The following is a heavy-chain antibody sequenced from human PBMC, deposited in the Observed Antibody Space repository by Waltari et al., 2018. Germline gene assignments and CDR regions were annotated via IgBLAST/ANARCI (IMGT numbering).Heavy chain of an antibody. Sequence: EVQLLESGGGLVLPGVSLRLPCSAPGLIFNNFAINWVRLSPGTGLQWVSAISVSDGTYYADSVKGRFTVSRDTSKNTVYLQMSDLRGEDTAIYYCATPFYNWYDPLHSWGQGTLVAVSS. CDR3: ATPFYNWYDPLHS. CDR2: ISVSDGT. CDR1: GLIFNNFA. J-gene: IGHJ4*02. V-gene: IGHV3-23*01. D-gene: IGHD1-20*01.